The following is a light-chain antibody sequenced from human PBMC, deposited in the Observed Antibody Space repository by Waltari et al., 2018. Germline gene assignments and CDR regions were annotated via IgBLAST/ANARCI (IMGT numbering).Light chain of an antibody. CDR2: YSN. Sequence: QSVLTQPPSASGAPGLSVTISCSGSSSNIGSNYVYWYQQLPGTAPKLLIYYSNQRPSGVPDRFSASKSGTSASLAITGLRSEDEADYYCAAWDNSLSSVLFGGGTRLTVL. J-gene: IGLJ2*01. CDR3: AAWDNSLSSVL. CDR1: SSNIGSNY. V-gene: IGLV1-47*02.